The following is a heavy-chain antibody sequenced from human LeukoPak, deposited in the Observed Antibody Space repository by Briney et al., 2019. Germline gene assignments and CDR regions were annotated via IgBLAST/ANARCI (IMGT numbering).Heavy chain of an antibody. V-gene: IGHV3-7*01. CDR3: ARDGGEYSSSHFDY. CDR1: GFTFSSYW. CDR2: IKQDGSEK. D-gene: IGHD6-6*01. J-gene: IGHJ4*02. Sequence: GGSLRLSCAASGFTFSSYWMSWVRQAPGKGLEWVANIKQDGSEKYYVDSVKGRFTISRDNAKNSLCLQMNSLRAEDTAVYYCARDGGEYSSSHFDYWGQGTLVTVSS.